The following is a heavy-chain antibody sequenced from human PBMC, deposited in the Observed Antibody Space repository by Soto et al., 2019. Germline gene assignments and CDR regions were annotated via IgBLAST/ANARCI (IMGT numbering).Heavy chain of an antibody. CDR1: GYTFTSYG. V-gene: IGHV1-18*01. Sequence: ASVKVSCKASGYTFTSYGIGWVRQAPGQGLDWMGWISAYNGNTNYAQKLQGRVTMTTDTSTSTAYMELRSLRSDDTAVYYCARDWAPLGYCSSTSRYELDYWGQGTLVTVSS. CDR3: ARDWAPLGYCSSTSRYELDY. CDR2: ISAYNGNT. D-gene: IGHD2-2*01. J-gene: IGHJ4*02.